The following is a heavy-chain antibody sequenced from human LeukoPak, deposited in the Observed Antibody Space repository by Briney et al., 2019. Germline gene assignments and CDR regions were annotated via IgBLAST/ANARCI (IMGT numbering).Heavy chain of an antibody. V-gene: IGHV4-34*01. CDR2: INHSGST. Sequence: SETLSLTCAVYGGSFSGYYWSWIRQPPGKGLEWIGDINHSGSTNYNPSLKSRVTISVDTSKNQFSLKLSSVTAADTAVYYCARGQYYDYVWGSYRYNWFDPWGQGTLVTVSS. CDR1: GGSFSGYY. CDR3: ARGQYYDYVWGSYRYNWFDP. J-gene: IGHJ5*02. D-gene: IGHD3-16*02.